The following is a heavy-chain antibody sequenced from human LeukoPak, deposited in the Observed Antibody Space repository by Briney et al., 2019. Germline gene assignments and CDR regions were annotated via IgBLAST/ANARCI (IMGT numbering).Heavy chain of an antibody. V-gene: IGHV3-30*18. J-gene: IGHJ4*02. Sequence: GGSLRLSCAASGFTFSSYGLHWVRQAPGKGLEWVAAISYDGSNEYYADSVKGRFTISRDNSKNTLFLQMNSLRAEDTAVYYCAKGRGGSYYAALDHWGQGTLVTVSS. CDR2: ISYDGSNE. CDR1: GFTFSSYG. D-gene: IGHD1-26*01. CDR3: AKGRGGSYYAALDH.